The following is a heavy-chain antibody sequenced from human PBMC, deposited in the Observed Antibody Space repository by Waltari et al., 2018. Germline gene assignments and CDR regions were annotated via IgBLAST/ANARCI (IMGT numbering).Heavy chain of an antibody. CDR3: ARDGSYYDILTGYYALHYFDY. J-gene: IGHJ4*02. CDR1: GYSISSGYY. D-gene: IGHD3-9*01. V-gene: IGHV4-38-2*02. CDR2: IYHSGST. Sequence: QVQLQESGPGLVKPSETLSLTCAVSGYSISSGYYWGWIRQPPGKGLEWIGRIYHSGSTYYNPSLKSRVTISVDTSKNQFSLKLSSVTAADTAVYYCARDGSYYDILTGYYALHYFDYWGQGTLVTVSS.